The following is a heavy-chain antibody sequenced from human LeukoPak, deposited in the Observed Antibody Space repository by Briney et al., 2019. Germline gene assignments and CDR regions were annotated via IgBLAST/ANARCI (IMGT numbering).Heavy chain of an antibody. Sequence: SETLSLTCAVCGGSFSGYYWSWIRQPPGKGLEWIGEINHSGSTNYNPSLKSRVTISVDTSKNQFSLKLSSVTAADTAVYYCASEVEVGARYFDYWGQGTLVTVSS. V-gene: IGHV4-34*01. D-gene: IGHD1-26*01. J-gene: IGHJ4*02. CDR3: ASEVEVGARYFDY. CDR1: GGSFSGYY. CDR2: INHSGST.